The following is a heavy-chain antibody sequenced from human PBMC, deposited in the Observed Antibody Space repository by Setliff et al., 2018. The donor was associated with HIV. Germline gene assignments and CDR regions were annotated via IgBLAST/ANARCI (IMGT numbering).Heavy chain of an antibody. CDR2: ISSSGSTI. Sequence: GGSLRLSCAASRFTFSSYSMHWVRQAPGKGLEWVSYISSSGSTIYNADSETGRFTISRDNAKNSLYLQMNSLRIEDTAVYYCASIRYNWNYFDYWGQGTLVTVSS. CDR3: ASIRYNWNYFDY. D-gene: IGHD1-20*01. V-gene: IGHV3-48*04. CDR1: RFTFSSYS. J-gene: IGHJ4*02.